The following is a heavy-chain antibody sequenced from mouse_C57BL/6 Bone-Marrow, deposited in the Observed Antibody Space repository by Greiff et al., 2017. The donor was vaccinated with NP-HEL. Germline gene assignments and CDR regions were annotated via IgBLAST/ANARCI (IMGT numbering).Heavy chain of an antibody. CDR1: GFSLTSYG. J-gene: IGHJ4*01. Sequence: QVQLKESGPGLVAPSPSLSISCTVSGFSLTSYGVDWVRQPPGQGLEWLGVIWGGGSTTYNSALMSRLGTRKDNSTSQVSLKMNSLQTDDAAMYDCAKRDYGNGCYAMEYWGQGTSVTVAS. D-gene: IGHD2-1*01. V-gene: IGHV2-9*01. CDR3: AKRDYGNGCYAMEY. CDR2: IWGGGST.